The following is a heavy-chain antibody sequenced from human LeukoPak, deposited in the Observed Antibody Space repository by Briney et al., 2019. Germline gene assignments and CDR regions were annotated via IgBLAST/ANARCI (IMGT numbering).Heavy chain of an antibody. CDR3: ARGLQYYDSSGYYFDY. J-gene: IGHJ4*02. D-gene: IGHD3-22*01. CDR1: GGSISSSNW. V-gene: IGHV4-4*02. CDR2: IYHSGST. Sequence: SETLSLTCAVSGGSISSSNWWSWVRQPPGKGLEWIGEIYHSGSTNYNPSLKSRVTMSVDKSKNQFSLKLSSVTAADTAVYYCARGLQYYDSSGYYFDYWGQGTLVTVSS.